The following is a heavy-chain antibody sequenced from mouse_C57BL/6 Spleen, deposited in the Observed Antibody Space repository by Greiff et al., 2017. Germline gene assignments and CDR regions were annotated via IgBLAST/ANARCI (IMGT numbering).Heavy chain of an antibody. Sequence: EVHLVESGGGLVQPGGSMKLSCAASGFTFSDAWMDWVRQSPEKGLEWVAEIRNKANNHATYYAESVKGRFTISRDDSKSSVYLQMNSLRAEDTGIYYCTRLYYDYDGTWFAYWGQGTLVTVSA. V-gene: IGHV6-6*01. CDR3: TRLYYDYDGTWFAY. CDR1: GFTFSDAW. J-gene: IGHJ3*01. D-gene: IGHD2-4*01. CDR2: IRNKANNHAT.